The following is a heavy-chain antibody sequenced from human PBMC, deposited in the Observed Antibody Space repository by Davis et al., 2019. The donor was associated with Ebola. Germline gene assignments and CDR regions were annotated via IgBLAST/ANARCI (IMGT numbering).Heavy chain of an antibody. CDR1: GFTYSGNW. J-gene: IGHJ4*02. V-gene: IGHV3-7*01. CDR2: IKHDGSEQ. D-gene: IGHD2-2*02. Sequence: PGGSLRLSCRASGFTYSGNWMSWVRQAPGKGLEWVANIKHDGSEQYYVGSVKGRFTISRDNAKNSLYLQMNTLRVEDTAVYYCATNTWHHFDYWGQGSLVTVSS. CDR3: ATNTWHHFDY.